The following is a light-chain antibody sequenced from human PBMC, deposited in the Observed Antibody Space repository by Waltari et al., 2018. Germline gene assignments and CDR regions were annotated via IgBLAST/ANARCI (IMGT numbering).Light chain of an antibody. J-gene: IGLJ2*01. CDR2: DDA. V-gene: IGLV3-21*02. CDR3: QVWDNYADHVI. CDR1: NIGSKS. Sequence: SSVLTQPPSVSVAPGQTATITCGGNNIGSKSVHWYQQKPGQAPVLVVYDDAVRPSGIPERISGSNSANTATLTINRVEVGDEAAYFCQVWDNYADHVIFGGGTKLTVL.